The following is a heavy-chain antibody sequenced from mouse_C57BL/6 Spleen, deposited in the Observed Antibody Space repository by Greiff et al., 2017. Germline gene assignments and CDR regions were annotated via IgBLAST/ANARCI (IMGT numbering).Heavy chain of an antibody. J-gene: IGHJ3*01. CDR1: GFTFSSYA. V-gene: IGHV5-9-1*02. CDR2: ISSGGDYI. Sequence: EVKVVESGEGLVKPGGSLKLSCAASGFTFSSYAMSWVRQTPEKRLEWVAYISSGGDYIYYADTVKGRFTISRDNARNTLYLKMSSLKSEDTAMYYCTRVGTGTPFAYWGQGTLVTVSA. D-gene: IGHD4-1*01. CDR3: TRVGTGTPFAY.